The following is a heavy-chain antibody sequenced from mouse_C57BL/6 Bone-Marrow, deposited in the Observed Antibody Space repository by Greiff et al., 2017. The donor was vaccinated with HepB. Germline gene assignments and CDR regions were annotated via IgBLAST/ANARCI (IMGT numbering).Heavy chain of an antibody. CDR1: GFTFSDAW. V-gene: IGHV6-6*01. Sequence: EVKLEESGGGLVQPGGSMKLSCAASGFTFSDAWMDWVRQSPEKGLEWVAEIRNKANNHATYYAESVKGRFTISRDDSKSSVYLQMNSLRAEDTGIYYCTRTYYYGSSYYYYAMDYWGQGTSVTVSS. J-gene: IGHJ4*01. CDR2: IRNKANNHAT. CDR3: TRTYYYGSSYYYYAMDY. D-gene: IGHD1-1*01.